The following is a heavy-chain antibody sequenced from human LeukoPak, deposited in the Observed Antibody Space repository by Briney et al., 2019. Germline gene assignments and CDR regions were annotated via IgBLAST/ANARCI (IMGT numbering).Heavy chain of an antibody. CDR3: ARDDYDSSGPADY. V-gene: IGHV1-69*04. CDR2: IIPILGIA. D-gene: IGHD3-22*01. CDR1: GGTFSSYT. Sequence: SVKVSCKASGGTFSSYTISWVRQAPGQGLEWMGRIIPILGIANYAQKFQGRVTITADKSTSTAYMELSSLRSEDTAVYYCARDDYDSSGPADYWGQGTLVTVSS. J-gene: IGHJ4*02.